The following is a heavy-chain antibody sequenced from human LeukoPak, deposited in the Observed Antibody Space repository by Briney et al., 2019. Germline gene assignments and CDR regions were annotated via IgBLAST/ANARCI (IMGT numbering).Heavy chain of an antibody. CDR3: WYRRFDP. CDR2: INHSGST. D-gene: IGHD6-13*01. CDR1: GGSFSGYY. Sequence: SETLSLTCAVYGGSFSGYYWSWLRQPPGKGLEWIGEINHSGSTNYNPSLKSRVTISVDTSKNQFSLKLSSVTAAARASDSSWYRRFDPWGQGTLVTVSS. J-gene: IGHJ5*02. V-gene: IGHV4-34*01.